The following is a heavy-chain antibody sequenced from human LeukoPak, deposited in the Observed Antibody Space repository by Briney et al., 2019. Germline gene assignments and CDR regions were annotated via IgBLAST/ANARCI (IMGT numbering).Heavy chain of an antibody. CDR1: GGTFSSYA. V-gene: IGHV1-69*05. CDR3: ARGPFVGYSGYDYVDY. CDR2: IIPIFGTA. D-gene: IGHD5-12*01. Sequence: VASVKVSCKASGGTFSSYAISWVRQAPGQGPEWMGGIIPIFGTANYAQKFQGRVTITTDESTSTAYMELSSLRSEDTAVYYCARGPFVGYSGYDYVDYWGQGTLVTVSS. J-gene: IGHJ4*02.